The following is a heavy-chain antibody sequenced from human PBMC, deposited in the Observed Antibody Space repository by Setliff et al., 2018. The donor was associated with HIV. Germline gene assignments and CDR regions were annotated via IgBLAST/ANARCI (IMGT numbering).Heavy chain of an antibody. D-gene: IGHD3-22*01. CDR2: VDPEDGET. CDR3: ARNFYDSSGYRYDY. CDR1: GYTFTDYY. J-gene: IGHJ4*02. V-gene: IGHV1-69-2*01. Sequence: GASVKVSCKASGYTFTDYYMHWVQQAPGKGLEWMGRVDPEDGETIYAEKFQGRVTMTTDTSTSTAYMELRSLRSDDTAVYYCARNFYDSSGYRYDYWGQGTLVTVSS.